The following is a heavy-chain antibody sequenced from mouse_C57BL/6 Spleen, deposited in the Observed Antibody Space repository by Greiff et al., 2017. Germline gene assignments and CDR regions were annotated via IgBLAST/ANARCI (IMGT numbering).Heavy chain of an antibody. Sequence: VQLQQSGAELVRPGASVKLSCKASGYTFTDYYINWVKQRPGQGLEWIARLYPGSGNTYYNEKFKGKATLTAEKSSSTAYMQLSSLTSEDSAVYFCARAVLPRDAMDYWGQGTSVTVSS. CDR1: GYTFTDYY. V-gene: IGHV1-76*01. CDR2: LYPGSGNT. CDR3: ARAVLPRDAMDY. J-gene: IGHJ4*01.